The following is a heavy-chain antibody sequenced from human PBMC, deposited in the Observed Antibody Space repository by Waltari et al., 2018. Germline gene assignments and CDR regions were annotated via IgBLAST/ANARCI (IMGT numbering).Heavy chain of an antibody. CDR2: IYYRGST. CDR1: GGSISSYY. CDR3: ARVTFSGLDY. J-gene: IGHJ4*02. Sequence: QVQLQESGSGLVKPSAPLSLTCTVSGGSISSYYWSWIRPPPGTGLEWIGYIYYRGSTNYNPSLKSRVTISVETSKNQFSLKLSSVTAADTAVYYCARVTFSGLDYWGQGTRVTVSS. D-gene: IGHD6-19*01. V-gene: IGHV4-59*01.